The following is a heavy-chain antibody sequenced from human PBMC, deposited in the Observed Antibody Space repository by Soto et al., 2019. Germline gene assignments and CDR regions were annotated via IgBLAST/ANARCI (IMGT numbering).Heavy chain of an antibody. J-gene: IGHJ6*02. Sequence: QVQLVESGGGVVLPGRSLRLSCAAAGFTFGDFGMHWVRQAPGKGLEWVAVISYDARNEYYAASVKGRFTIIRENSKNTVYLQMDRLRAEDTSVYYCARDRLPLRGDSRPVDYYGMDVWGQGTTVTVSS. D-gene: IGHD6-13*01. CDR2: ISYDARNE. CDR3: ARDRLPLRGDSRPVDYYGMDV. V-gene: IGHV3-30*03. CDR1: GFTFGDFG.